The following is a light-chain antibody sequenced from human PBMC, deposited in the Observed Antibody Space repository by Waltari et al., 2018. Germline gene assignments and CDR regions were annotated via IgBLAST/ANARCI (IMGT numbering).Light chain of an antibody. V-gene: IGKV1-39*01. CDR3: QQSYSTPQMYS. CDR1: QSISSY. Sequence: DIPMTQSPSSLSASVGDIVTITCRASQSISSYFNWYQQKPGKAHNLLIYAASSLQRWVPSRFSGSGSGTDFILTISSLQSEDFATYYCQQSYSTPQMYSFGQGTKLEIK. CDR2: AAS. J-gene: IGKJ2*03.